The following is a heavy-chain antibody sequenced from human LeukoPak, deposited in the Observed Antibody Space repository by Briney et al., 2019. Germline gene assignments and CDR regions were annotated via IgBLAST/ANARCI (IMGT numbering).Heavy chain of an antibody. CDR3: ARDRATGSYYQYYYGMDV. J-gene: IGHJ6*02. CDR2: ISSSSSYI. D-gene: IGHD1-14*01. V-gene: IGHV3-21*06. CDR1: GFIFSSYS. Sequence: PGGSLRLSCAASGFIFSSYSMNWVRQAPGKGLEWVSSISSSSSYIYYADSVKGRFTISRDNAKNSLYLQMNSLRAEDTAEYYCARDRATGSYYQYYYGMDVWGQGTTVTVSS.